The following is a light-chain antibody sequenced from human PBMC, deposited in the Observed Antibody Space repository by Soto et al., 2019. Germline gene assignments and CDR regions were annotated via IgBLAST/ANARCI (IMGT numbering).Light chain of an antibody. CDR1: QSVSSN. J-gene: IGKJ1*01. CDR2: GAS. CDR3: QQYNNWPLG. Sequence: EIVLTQSPGTLSLSPGERATPSCRASQSVSSNLAWYQQKPGQAPRLLIYGASTRATGIPARFSGSGSGTEFTLTISSLQSEDFAVYYCQQYNNWPLGFGQGTKVDIK. V-gene: IGKV3-15*01.